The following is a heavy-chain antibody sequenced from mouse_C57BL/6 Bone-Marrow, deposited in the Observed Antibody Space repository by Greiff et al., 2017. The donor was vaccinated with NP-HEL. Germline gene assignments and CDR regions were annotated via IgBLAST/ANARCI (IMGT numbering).Heavy chain of an antibody. CDR1: GYAFSSSW. J-gene: IGHJ4*01. D-gene: IGHD2-1*01. V-gene: IGHV1-82*01. CDR3: ARGIYFGMDY. Sequence: VQLKQSGPELVKPGASVKISCKASGYAFSSSWMNWVKQRPGKGLEWIGRIYPGDGDTNYNGKFKGKATLTADKTSSTAYMQLSSLTSEDSAVYFCARGIYFGMDYWGQGTSVTVSS. CDR2: IYPGDGDT.